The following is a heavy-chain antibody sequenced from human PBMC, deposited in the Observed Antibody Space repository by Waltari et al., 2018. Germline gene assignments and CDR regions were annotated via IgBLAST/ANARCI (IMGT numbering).Heavy chain of an antibody. D-gene: IGHD2-15*01. V-gene: IGHV3-23*01. Sequence: EVQLLESGGGLVQPGGSLRLSCAASGFTFSSYAMSWVRQAPGKGLEGVSAISGSGGSTYYADPVKGRFTISRDNSKNTLYLQMNSLRAEDTAVYYCAKDIYCSGGSCLFYGMDVWGQGTTVTVSS. CDR1: GFTFSSYA. CDR2: ISGSGGST. J-gene: IGHJ6*02. CDR3: AKDIYCSGGSCLFYGMDV.